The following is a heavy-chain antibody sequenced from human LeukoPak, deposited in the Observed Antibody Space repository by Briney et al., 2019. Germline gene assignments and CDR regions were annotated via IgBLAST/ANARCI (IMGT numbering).Heavy chain of an antibody. J-gene: IGHJ4*02. CDR3: VSSYGGYVLDY. D-gene: IGHD5-12*01. CDR2: VYHSGSI. CDR1: GGSISSHS. V-gene: IGHV4-59*11. Sequence: SETLSLTCTVSGGSISSHSWNWIRQSPGKGLEWIGRVYHSGSINYNPSLKSRVTIPVDTSKNQFSLNLSSVTAADTAVYYCVSSYGGYVLDYWGQGTLVIVSS.